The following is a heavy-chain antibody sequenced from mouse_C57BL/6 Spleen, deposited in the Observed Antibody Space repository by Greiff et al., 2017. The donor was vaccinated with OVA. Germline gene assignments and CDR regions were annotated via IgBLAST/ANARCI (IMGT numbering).Heavy chain of an antibody. V-gene: IGHV1-69*01. Sequence: QVQLQQPGAELVMPGASVKLSCKASGYTFTSYWMHWVKQRPGQGLEWIGEIDPSDSYTNYNQKFKGKSTLTVDKSSRTAYMQLSSLTSEDSAVYYCARYEYDEALYAMDYWGQGTSVTVSS. CDR1: GYTFTSYW. D-gene: IGHD2-4*01. CDR3: ARYEYDEALYAMDY. CDR2: IDPSDSYT. J-gene: IGHJ4*01.